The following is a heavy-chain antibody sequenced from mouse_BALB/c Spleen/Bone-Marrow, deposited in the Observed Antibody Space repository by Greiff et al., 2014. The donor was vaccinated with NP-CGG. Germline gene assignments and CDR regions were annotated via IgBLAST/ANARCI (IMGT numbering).Heavy chain of an antibody. V-gene: IGHV1-14*01. D-gene: IGHD2-10*02. CDR3: ARKVWYYAMDY. CDR1: GYTFTSYV. CDR2: INPYNDGT. Sequence: VQLKESGPELVKPGASVKMSCKASGYTFTSYVMHWVKQKPGQGLEWIGYINPYNDGTKYNEKFKGKATLTSDKSPSTAYMELSSLTSEDSAVYYCARKVWYYAMDYWGQGTSVTVSS. J-gene: IGHJ4*01.